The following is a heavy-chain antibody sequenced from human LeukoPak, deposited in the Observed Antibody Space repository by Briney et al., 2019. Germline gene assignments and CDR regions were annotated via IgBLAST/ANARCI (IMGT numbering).Heavy chain of an antibody. V-gene: IGHV3-48*01. D-gene: IGHD5-12*01. CDR3: ASLVATRYYFDF. CDR2: ISSSGSTI. Sequence: GGSLRLSCAASGFTLSSYTMNWVRQAPGKGLEWVSYISSSGSTIYYADSVKGRFTISRDGAKNSLYLQMNSLRAEDTAVYYCASLVATRYYFDFWGQGTLVTVSS. J-gene: IGHJ4*02. CDR1: GFTLSSYT.